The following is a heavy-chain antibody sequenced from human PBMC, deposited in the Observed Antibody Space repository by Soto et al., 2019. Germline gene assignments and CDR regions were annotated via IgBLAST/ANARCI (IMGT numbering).Heavy chain of an antibody. CDR2: IYYSGST. CDR3: VRGADWYQY. CDR1: GGSINNYH. V-gene: IGHV4-59*01. D-gene: IGHD2-2*01. J-gene: IGHJ4*02. Sequence: QVQLQESGPGLVKPSETLSLTCTVSGGSINNYHWSWIRQPPGKGLEWIGYIYYSGSTNYNPSLKSRGTISLDTSKHQFSLKLTSMTAADTAVYYCVRGADWYQYWGQGILVTVSS.